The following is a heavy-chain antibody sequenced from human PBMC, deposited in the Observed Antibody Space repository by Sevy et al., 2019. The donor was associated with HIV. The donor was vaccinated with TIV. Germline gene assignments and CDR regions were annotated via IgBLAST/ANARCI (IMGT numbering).Heavy chain of an antibody. Sequence: SQTLSLTCAISGDIVSSNSAAWKWIRQSPSRGLEWLGRTYYRSKWYNDYAVSVKSRITINPDTSKNQFSLQLNSVTPEDTAVYYCARVLKYYDFWSGYYKGFDYWGQGTLVTVSS. CDR3: ARVLKYYDFWSGYYKGFDY. D-gene: IGHD3-3*01. CDR1: GDIVSSNSAA. CDR2: TYYRSKWYN. V-gene: IGHV6-1*01. J-gene: IGHJ4*02.